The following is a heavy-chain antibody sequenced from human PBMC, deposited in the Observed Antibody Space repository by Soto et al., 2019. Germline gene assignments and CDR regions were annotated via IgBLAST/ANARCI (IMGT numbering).Heavy chain of an antibody. J-gene: IGHJ6*02. Sequence: PGESLKISCKGSGYSFSSDWISWVRQMPGKGLEWMGRIDPSDSYTNYSPSFQGHVTISADKSISTAYLQWSSLKASDTAMYYCARQFRYSSISYYYYYGMDVWGQGTTVTVSS. D-gene: IGHD6-19*01. CDR3: ARQFRYSSISYYYYYGMDV. CDR2: IDPSDSYT. CDR1: GYSFSSDW. V-gene: IGHV5-10-1*01.